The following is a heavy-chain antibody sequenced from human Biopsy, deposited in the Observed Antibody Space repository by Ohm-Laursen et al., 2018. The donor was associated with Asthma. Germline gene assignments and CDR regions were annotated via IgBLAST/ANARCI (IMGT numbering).Heavy chain of an antibody. CDR1: GGSFSGYY. CDR2: INHSGST. CDR3: ARFTASITIFGVVNNWFDP. J-gene: IGHJ5*02. Sequence: PGTLSLTCAVYGGSFSGYYWSWIRQPPGKGLEWIGEINHSGSTNYNPSLKSRVTISVDTSKNQFSLKLSSVTAADTAVYYCARFTASITIFGVVNNWFDPWGQGTLVTVSS. V-gene: IGHV4-34*01. D-gene: IGHD3-3*01.